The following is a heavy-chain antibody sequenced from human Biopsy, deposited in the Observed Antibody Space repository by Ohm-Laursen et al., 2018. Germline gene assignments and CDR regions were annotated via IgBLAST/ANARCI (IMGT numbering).Heavy chain of an antibody. J-gene: IGHJ4*02. CDR3: ALQSVAQMKNFDY. V-gene: IGHV1-2*02. CDR1: GFSFTGYY. CDR2: ISPKSGDT. D-gene: IGHD6-19*01. Sequence: GASVKVSCKASGFSFTGYYIHWVRQAPGQGLELMGWISPKSGDTNYAHKFQGNITMTRDTSMSTAYMEMSRLRCDDTAVYYCALQSVAQMKNFDYWGQGTLVTVSS.